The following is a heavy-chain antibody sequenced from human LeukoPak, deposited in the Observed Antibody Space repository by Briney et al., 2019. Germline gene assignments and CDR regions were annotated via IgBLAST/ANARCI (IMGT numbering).Heavy chain of an antibody. CDR1: GGSISSSSYY. CDR2: IYYSGST. D-gene: IGHD1-26*01. Sequence: SETLSLTCTVSGGSISSSSYYRGWIRQPPGQGLEWIVSIYYSGSTYYNPSLKSRVTISVDTSKNQFSLKLSSVTAADTAVYYCARRSIVGAAPFDYWGQGTLVTVSS. CDR3: ARRSIVGAAPFDY. V-gene: IGHV4-39*01. J-gene: IGHJ4*02.